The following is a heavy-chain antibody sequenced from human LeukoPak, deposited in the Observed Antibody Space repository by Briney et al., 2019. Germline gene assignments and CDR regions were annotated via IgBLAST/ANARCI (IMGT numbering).Heavy chain of an antibody. V-gene: IGHV1-46*01. J-gene: IGHJ4*02. Sequence: ASVKVSCKASGGTFSSYAISWVRQAPGQGLEWMGIINPSGGSTSYAQKFQGRVTMTRDTPTSTVYMELSSLRSEDTAVYYCARDLRWELCYFDYWGQGTLVTVSS. CDR3: ARDLRWELCYFDY. CDR2: INPSGGST. D-gene: IGHD1-26*01. CDR1: GGTFSSYA.